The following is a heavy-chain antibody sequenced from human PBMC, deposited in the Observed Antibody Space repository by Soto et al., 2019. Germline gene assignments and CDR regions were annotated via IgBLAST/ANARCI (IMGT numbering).Heavy chain of an antibody. J-gene: IGHJ4*02. CDR3: ATVFGDYFDY. CDR2: IKSKTDGGTT. CDR1: GFTFSKAW. D-gene: IGHD3-10*01. Sequence: PGGSLRLSCALSGFTFSKAWMSWVRQAPGKGLEWVGRIKSKTDGGTTDYAAPVKGRFTISRHDSKNTLYLQMNSLKTEDTAVYFCATVFGDYFDYWGLGTLVTVSS. V-gene: IGHV3-15*01.